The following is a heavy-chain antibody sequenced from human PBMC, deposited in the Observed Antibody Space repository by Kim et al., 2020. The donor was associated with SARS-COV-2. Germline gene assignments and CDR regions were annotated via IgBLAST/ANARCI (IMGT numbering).Heavy chain of an antibody. CDR2: ISYDGSNK. CDR3: AKDGSDYYDSSEGLDY. D-gene: IGHD3-22*01. CDR1: GFTFSSYG. Sequence: GGSLILSCAASGFTFSSYGMHWVRQAPGKGLEWVAVISYDGSNKYYADSVKGRFTISRDNSKNTLYLQMNSLRAEDTAVYYCAKDGSDYYDSSEGLDYWG. V-gene: IGHV3-30*18. J-gene: IGHJ4*01.